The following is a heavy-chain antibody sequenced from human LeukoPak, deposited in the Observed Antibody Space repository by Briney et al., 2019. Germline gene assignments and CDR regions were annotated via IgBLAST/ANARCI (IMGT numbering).Heavy chain of an antibody. J-gene: IGHJ6*02. CDR1: GGSISSYY. Sequence: SETLSLTCTVAGGSISSYYWSWIRQPPGKGLEWIGYIYYSGSTNYNPSLKSRVTISVDTSKNQFSLKLSSVTAADTAVYYCARLTPRYYYYGMDVWGQGTTVTVSS. V-gene: IGHV4-59*01. CDR2: IYYSGST. CDR3: ARLTPRYYYYGMDV.